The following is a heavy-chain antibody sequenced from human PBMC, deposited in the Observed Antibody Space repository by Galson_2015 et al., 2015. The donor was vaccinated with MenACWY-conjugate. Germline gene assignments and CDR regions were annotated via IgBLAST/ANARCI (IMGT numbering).Heavy chain of an antibody. CDR2: SRSKVNSYTT. CDR3: TRSSGGMGV. Sequence: LRLSCAASGFTFSEHPMDWVRQAPGEGLEWVARSRSKVNSYTTEYAASVKGRFTISRDDSKNSVFLQMNSLKTEDTAVYYCTRSSGGMGVWGQGTTVSVSS. CDR1: GFTFSEHP. V-gene: IGHV3-72*01. J-gene: IGHJ6*02. D-gene: IGHD3-10*01.